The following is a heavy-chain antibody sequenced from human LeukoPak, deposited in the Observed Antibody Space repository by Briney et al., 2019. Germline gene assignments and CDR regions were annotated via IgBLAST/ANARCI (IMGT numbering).Heavy chain of an antibody. Sequence: GASVKVSCKASGYSFTGYYIHWVRQAPGQGLEWMGWISPNSGDTNYAQKFQGRVTMTRDTSISTAYMELRGLRSDDTAVYYCARESSGGYPDYWGQGTLVSVS. V-gene: IGHV1-2*02. CDR2: ISPNSGDT. CDR3: ARESSGGYPDY. J-gene: IGHJ4*02. CDR1: GYSFTGYY. D-gene: IGHD1-26*01.